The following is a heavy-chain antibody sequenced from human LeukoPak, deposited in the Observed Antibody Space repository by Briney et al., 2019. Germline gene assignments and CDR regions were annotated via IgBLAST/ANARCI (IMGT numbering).Heavy chain of an antibody. CDR3: ARFTHDYVWGSYRPYFDY. J-gene: IGHJ4*02. V-gene: IGHV4-59*01. Sequence: PSETLSLTCTVSGGSISSYYWSWIRQPPGKGLEWIGYIYYSGSTNYNPSLKSRVTISVDTSKNQFSLKRSSVTAADTAVYYCARFTHDYVWGSYRPYFDYWGQGTLVTVSS. CDR1: GGSISSYY. CDR2: IYYSGST. D-gene: IGHD3-16*02.